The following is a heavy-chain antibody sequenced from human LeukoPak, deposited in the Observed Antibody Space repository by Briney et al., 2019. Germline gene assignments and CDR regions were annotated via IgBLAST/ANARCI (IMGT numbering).Heavy chain of an antibody. CDR1: GGSFSGYY. V-gene: IGHV4-34*01. CDR2: ISHSGST. CDR3: ARGVTIFGVVSEYFQH. J-gene: IGHJ1*01. D-gene: IGHD3-3*01. Sequence: SETLSLTCAVYGGSFSGYYWSWIRQPPGKGLEWIGEISHSGSTNYNPSLKSRVTISVDTSKNQFSLKLSSVTAADTGVYYCARGVTIFGVVSEYFQHWGQGTLVTVSS.